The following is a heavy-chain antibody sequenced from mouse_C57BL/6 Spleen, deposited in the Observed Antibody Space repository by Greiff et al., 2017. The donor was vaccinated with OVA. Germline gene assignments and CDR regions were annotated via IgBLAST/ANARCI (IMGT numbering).Heavy chain of an antibody. D-gene: IGHD2-4*01. CDR3: SRGLRDENYAMDY. CDR1: GYTFTSYT. CDR2: INPSSGYT. V-gene: IGHV1-4*01. J-gene: IGHJ4*01. Sequence: QVQLQQSGADLARPGASVKMSCKASGYTFTSYTMHWVKQRPGQGLEWIGYINPSSGYTKYNQKFKDKATLTADKSSSTAYMQLSSLTSEDSAVYYCSRGLRDENYAMDYWGQGTSVTVSS.